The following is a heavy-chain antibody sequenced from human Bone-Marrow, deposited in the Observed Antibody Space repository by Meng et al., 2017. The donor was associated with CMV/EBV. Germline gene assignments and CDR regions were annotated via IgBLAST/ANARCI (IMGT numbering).Heavy chain of an antibody. J-gene: IGHJ5*02. D-gene: IGHD1-26*01. V-gene: IGHV1-18*04. Sequence: ASVKVSCKASGYTFTGYYMHWVRQAPGQGLEWMGWISAYNGNTNYAQKLQGRVTMTTDTSTSTAYMELRSLRSDDTAVYYCARGRLGATNWFDPWGQGTLVTVSS. CDR2: ISAYNGNT. CDR3: ARGRLGATNWFDP. CDR1: GYTFTGYY.